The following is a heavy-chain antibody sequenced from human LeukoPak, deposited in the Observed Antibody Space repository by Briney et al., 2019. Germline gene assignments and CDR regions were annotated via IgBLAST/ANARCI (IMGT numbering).Heavy chain of an antibody. CDR3: AREPVTTQGEYY. D-gene: IGHD4-17*01. V-gene: IGHV1-18*01. J-gene: IGHJ4*02. CDR1: GYTFTSEG. Sequence: ADSLKLSCNASGYTFTSEGNSWVRHAHGRGNELMGWISAYNGNTNYAQKLQGRVTMTTDTSTSTAYMELRSLRSDDTAVYYCAREPVTTQGEYYWGQGTLVTVSS. CDR2: ISAYNGNT.